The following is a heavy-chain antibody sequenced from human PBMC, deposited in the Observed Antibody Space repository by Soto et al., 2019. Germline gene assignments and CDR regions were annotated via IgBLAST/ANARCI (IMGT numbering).Heavy chain of an antibody. V-gene: IGHV1-18*01. CDR3: ARATYNWNSPDWFDP. CDR2: ISAYNGNT. CDR1: GYTFTSYG. Sequence: ASVKVSCKASGYTFTSYGISWVRQAPGQGLEWMGWISAYNGNTNYAQKLQGRVTMTTDTSTSTAYMELRSLRSDDTAVYYWARATYNWNSPDWFDPWGQGTLVTVSS. D-gene: IGHD1-7*01. J-gene: IGHJ5*02.